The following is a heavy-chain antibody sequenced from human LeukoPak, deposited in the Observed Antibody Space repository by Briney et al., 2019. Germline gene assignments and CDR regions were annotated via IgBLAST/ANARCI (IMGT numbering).Heavy chain of an antibody. Sequence: GGSLRLSCAASGFTFSSYAMNWVRQAPGKGLEWVSSISSSSSYIYYVDSVKGRFTISRDNAKNSLYLQMNSLRAEDTAVYYCARGPPISGNFWRGKNHPPDYWGQGTLVTVSS. J-gene: IGHJ4*02. V-gene: IGHV3-21*01. CDR2: ISSSSSYI. CDR3: ARGPPISGNFWRGKNHPPDY. D-gene: IGHD3-3*01. CDR1: GFTFSSYA.